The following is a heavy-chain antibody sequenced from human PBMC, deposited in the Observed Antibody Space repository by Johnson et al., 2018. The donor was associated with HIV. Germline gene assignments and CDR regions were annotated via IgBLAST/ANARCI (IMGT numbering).Heavy chain of an antibody. V-gene: IGHV3-23*04. Sequence: VQLVESGGGLVQPGGSLRLSCAASGFTFSSYAMSWVRQAPGKGLEWVSGISWNSDDIDYADSVKGRFTISRDNAKNSLYLQMNSLRAEDTAVYYCVREESILVVIAVQAFDIWGPGTLVSVSS. J-gene: IGHJ3*02. CDR2: ISWNSDDI. CDR1: GFTFSSYA. D-gene: IGHD2-21*01. CDR3: VREESILVVIAVQAFDI.